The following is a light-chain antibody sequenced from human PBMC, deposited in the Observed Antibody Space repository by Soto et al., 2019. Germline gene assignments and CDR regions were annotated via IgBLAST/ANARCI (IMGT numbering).Light chain of an antibody. CDR3: QQSYSTPPRYT. CDR2: AAS. Sequence: DIQITHSPSSLSASVGYRVTITCRSSQSISSFLNWYQQKPGKAPKVLIYAASRLESGVPSRFSGSGSGTDFTLTISSLQPEDYATYYCQQSYSTPPRYTFGQGTKVDIK. J-gene: IGKJ2*01. V-gene: IGKV1-39*01. CDR1: QSISSF.